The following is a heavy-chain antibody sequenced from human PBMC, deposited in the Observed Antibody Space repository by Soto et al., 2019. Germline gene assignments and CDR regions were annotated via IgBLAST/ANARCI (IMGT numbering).Heavy chain of an antibody. CDR2: INHSGST. Sequence: ASETLSLTCAVYGGSFSGYYWSWIRQPPGKGLEWIGEINHSGSTYYNPSLKSRVTISVDTSKNQFSLKLSSVTAADTAVYYCARDKRITIFGVVIEGDPTDYYGMDVWGQGTTVTVSS. D-gene: IGHD3-3*01. CDR3: ARDKRITIFGVVIEGDPTDYYGMDV. CDR1: GGSFSGYY. J-gene: IGHJ6*02. V-gene: IGHV4-34*01.